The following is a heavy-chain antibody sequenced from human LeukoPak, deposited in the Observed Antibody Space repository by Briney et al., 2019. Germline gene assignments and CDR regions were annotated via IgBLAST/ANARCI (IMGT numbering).Heavy chain of an antibody. D-gene: IGHD3-10*01. CDR2: ISAYNGNT. CDR1: GYTFTSYG. V-gene: IGHV1-18*01. J-gene: IGHJ4*02. Sequence: ASVKVSCKASGYTFTSYGISWVRQAPGQGLEWMGWISAYNGNTNYAQKLQGRVTMTTDTSTSTAYMELRSLRSDDTAVYYCATTQSDYFGSGSYWVDYWGRGTLVTVSS. CDR3: ATTQSDYFGSGSYWVDY.